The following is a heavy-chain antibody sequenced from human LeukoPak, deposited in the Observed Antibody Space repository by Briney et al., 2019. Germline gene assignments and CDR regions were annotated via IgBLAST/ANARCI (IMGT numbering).Heavy chain of an antibody. CDR3: ARVRYRLAETYIDY. Sequence: ASVKVSCKASGYTFTGNYMHWVRQAPGQGLEWLGWINPNSGDTNCAQKFQGRVTMTRDTSISTAYMELSRLRSDDTAVYYCARVRYRLAETYIDYWGQGTLVTVS. CDR2: INPNSGDT. V-gene: IGHV1-2*02. CDR1: GYTFTGNY. D-gene: IGHD3-16*01. J-gene: IGHJ4*02.